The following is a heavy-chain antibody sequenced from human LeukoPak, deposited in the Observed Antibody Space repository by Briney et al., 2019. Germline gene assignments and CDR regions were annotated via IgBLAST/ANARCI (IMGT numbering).Heavy chain of an antibody. J-gene: IGHJ6*03. CDR2: IDYSGGST. V-gene: IGHV3-23*01. CDR3: ARSLKEVYHYYMDV. CDR1: GFTLSSYE. Sequence: GGSLRLSCTASGFTLSSYEMSWIRQAPGKGLEWVSSIDYSGGSTHYADSVMGRFTISRDNSKNTLYLQLNSLSADDTAIYYCARSLKEVYHYYMDVWGKGTTVTISS.